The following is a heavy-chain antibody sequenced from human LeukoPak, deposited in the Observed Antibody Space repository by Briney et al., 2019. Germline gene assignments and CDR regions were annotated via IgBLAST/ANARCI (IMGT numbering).Heavy chain of an antibody. Sequence: ASVKVSCKASGYTFTGYYMHCVRQAPGQGLEWMGWINPNSGGTNYAQKFQGRVTMTRDTSISTAYMELSRLRSDDTAVYYCAREAFSSSAYFDYWGRGTLVTVSS. J-gene: IGHJ4*02. CDR1: GYTFTGYY. CDR3: AREAFSSSAYFDY. CDR2: INPNSGGT. V-gene: IGHV1-2*02. D-gene: IGHD6-13*01.